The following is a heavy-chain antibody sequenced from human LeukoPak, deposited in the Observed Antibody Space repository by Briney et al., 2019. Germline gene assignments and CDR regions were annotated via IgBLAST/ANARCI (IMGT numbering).Heavy chain of an antibody. CDR3: ARGTGDPSLDY. J-gene: IGHJ4*02. CDR1: GFTFSSYE. CDR2: ISSSGSTI. D-gene: IGHD3-10*01. V-gene: IGHV3-48*03. Sequence: GGSLRLSCAASGFTFSSYEMNWVRQAPGKGLQWVSYISSSGSTIHYADSVKGRSTISRDNAKNSLYLQMNSLRAEDTAVYYCARGTGDPSLDYWGQGTLVTVSS.